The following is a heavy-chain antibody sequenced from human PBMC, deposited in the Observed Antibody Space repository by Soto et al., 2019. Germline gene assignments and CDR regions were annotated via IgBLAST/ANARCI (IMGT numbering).Heavy chain of an antibody. D-gene: IGHD6-6*01. J-gene: IGHJ4*02. CDR3: ARDQSPRYSSSFPGGFDY. CDR1: GGSFMIYA. CDR2: IIPIFGTA. Sequence: VKVSCEDSGGSFMIYASSWVRRAHGQGLEWMGGIIPIFGTANYAQKFQGRVTITADKSTSTAYMELSSLRSEDTAVYYCARDQSPRYSSSFPGGFDYWGQGTLVTVSS. V-gene: IGHV1-69*06.